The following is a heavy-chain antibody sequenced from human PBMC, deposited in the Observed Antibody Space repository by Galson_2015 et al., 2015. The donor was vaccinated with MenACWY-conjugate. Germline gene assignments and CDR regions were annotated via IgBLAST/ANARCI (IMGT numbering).Heavy chain of an antibody. CDR1: GFTSSSAW. Sequence: SLRLSCAVSGFTSSSAWMIWVRQAPGKGLEWVGRIASKTDGGTTDYAAPVKGRFTISTDDSKNTLDLQMNSLKVEDTAVYYCATSLTTPGAFDIWGQGTLVTVSS. CDR3: ATSLTTPGAFDI. V-gene: IGHV3-15*07. CDR2: IASKTDGGTT. D-gene: IGHD2-15*01. J-gene: IGHJ3*02.